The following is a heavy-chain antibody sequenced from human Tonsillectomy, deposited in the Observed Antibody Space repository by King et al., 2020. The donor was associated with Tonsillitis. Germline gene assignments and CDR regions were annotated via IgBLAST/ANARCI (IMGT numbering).Heavy chain of an antibody. J-gene: IGHJ3*02. D-gene: IGHD3-10*01. CDR2: INPNSGDT. Sequence: VQLVQSGAEVKRPGASVKVSCKASGYTFTGHCLHWVRQAPGQGLEWMGWINPNSGDTDYAQNFQGRVTMTRDTSISPAYMELSRLRSDDTAVYYCARDYYGSGNYPDAFDIWGQGTMVTVSS. V-gene: IGHV1-2*02. CDR3: ARDYYGSGNYPDAFDI. CDR1: GYTFTGHC.